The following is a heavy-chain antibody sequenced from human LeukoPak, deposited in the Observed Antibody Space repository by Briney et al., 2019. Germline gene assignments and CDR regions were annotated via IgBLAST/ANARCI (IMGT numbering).Heavy chain of an antibody. J-gene: IGHJ4*02. V-gene: IGHV3-23*01. CDR2: IFQGGGEI. D-gene: IGHD5-18*01. CDR3: ASYRQVLLPFES. Sequence: GGSLRLSCAASGFTFSSFAMIWVRQSPGRKGLEWVSSIFQGGGEIHYADSVRGRFTISRDNSKSTLFLQMNSLRAEDTAIYYCASYRQVLLPFESWGQGTLVTVSS. CDR1: GFTFSSFA.